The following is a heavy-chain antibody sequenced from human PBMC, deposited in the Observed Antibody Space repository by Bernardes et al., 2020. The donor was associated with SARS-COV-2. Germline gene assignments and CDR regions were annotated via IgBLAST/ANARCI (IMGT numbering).Heavy chain of an antibody. V-gene: IGHV3-33*01. CDR2: LWSDGSRE. CDR3: AREDFSRIGRYTPDS. CDR1: GFTFRNDG. Sequence: GGSLRLSCAASGFTFRNDGMHWVRQAPGKGLEWVAMLWSDGSREHYAGAVEGRFTISRDNSNNTLYLQMNSLRAEGTAVYFCAREDFSRIGRYTPDSWGQGTLVTVYS. D-gene: IGHD3-16*02. J-gene: IGHJ4*02.